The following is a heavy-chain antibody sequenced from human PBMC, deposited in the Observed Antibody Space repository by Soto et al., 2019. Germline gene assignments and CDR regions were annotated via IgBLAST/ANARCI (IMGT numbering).Heavy chain of an antibody. Sequence: ASVKVSCKASGYTFTSYGISWVRQAPGQGLEWMGWISAYNGNTNYAQKLQGRVTMTTGTSTSTAYMELRSLRSDDTAVYYCARDLVLRGAGAFDIWGQGTMLTVSS. V-gene: IGHV1-18*04. CDR3: ARDLVLRGAGAFDI. CDR2: ISAYNGNT. D-gene: IGHD6-6*01. J-gene: IGHJ3*02. CDR1: GYTFTSYG.